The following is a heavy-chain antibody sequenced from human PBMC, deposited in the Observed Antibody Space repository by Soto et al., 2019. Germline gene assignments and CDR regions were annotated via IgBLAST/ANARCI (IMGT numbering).Heavy chain of an antibody. CDR3: TTHLTHCISTSCYWAPKDYYYGMDV. CDR2: IKSKTDGGTT. J-gene: IGHJ6*02. Sequence: PGGSLRLSCAASGFTFSNAWMNWVRQAPGKGLEWVGRIKSKTDGGTTDYAAPVKGRFTISRDDSKNTLYLQMNSLKTEDTAVYYCTTHLTHCISTSCYWAPKDYYYGMDVWGQGTKVTVSS. CDR1: GFTFSNAW. D-gene: IGHD2-2*01. V-gene: IGHV3-15*07.